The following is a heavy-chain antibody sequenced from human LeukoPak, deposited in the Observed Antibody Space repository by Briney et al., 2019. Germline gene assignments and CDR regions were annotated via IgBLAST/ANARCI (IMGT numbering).Heavy chain of an antibody. CDR1: GFTLSSYW. V-gene: IGHV3-74*01. D-gene: IGHD3-22*01. J-gene: IGHJ5*02. Sequence: GGSLGLSCAASGFTLSSYWMHWVRQAPGKGLVWVSRINSDGSSTSYADSVKGRFTISRDNAKNTLYLQMNSLRAEDTAVYYCARDRRSGYYFPWGQGTLVTVSS. CDR3: ARDRRSGYYFP. CDR2: INSDGSST.